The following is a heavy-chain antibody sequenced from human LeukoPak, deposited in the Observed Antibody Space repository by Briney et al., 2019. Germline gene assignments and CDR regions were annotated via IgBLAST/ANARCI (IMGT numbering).Heavy chain of an antibody. D-gene: IGHD6-13*01. CDR3: ARYSSSLGLFDP. CDR2: IYTSGST. CDR1: GGPISSGSYY. Sequence: SETLSLTCTVSGGPISSGSYYWSWIRQPAGKGLEWIGRIYTSGSTNYNPSLKSRVTISVDTSKNQFSLKLSSVTAADTAVYYCARYSSSLGLFDPWGQGTLVTVSS. V-gene: IGHV4-61*02. J-gene: IGHJ5*02.